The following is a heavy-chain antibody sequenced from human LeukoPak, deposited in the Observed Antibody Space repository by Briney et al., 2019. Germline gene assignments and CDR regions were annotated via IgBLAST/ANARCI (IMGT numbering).Heavy chain of an antibody. D-gene: IGHD2-8*01. V-gene: IGHV3-23*01. CDR2: ISGSGGST. J-gene: IGHJ3*02. CDR1: GFTFSSYA. Sequence: AGSLRLSCAASGFTFSSYAMSWVRQAPGKGLEWVSTISGSGGSTYYADSGKGRFTVSRDNSKNTLYLQMNSLRAEDTAVYYCAKDRTYCTNAICYNAFDIWGQGTMITVSS. CDR3: AKDRTYCTNAICYNAFDI.